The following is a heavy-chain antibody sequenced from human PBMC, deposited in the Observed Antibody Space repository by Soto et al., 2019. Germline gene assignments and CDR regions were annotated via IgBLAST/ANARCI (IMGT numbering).Heavy chain of an antibody. J-gene: IGHJ6*02. Sequence: GGSLRLSCAASGFTFSSYWMSCVRQAPGKGLEWVANIKQDGSEKYYVDTVKGRFTISRDNAKNSLYLQMYSLRAEDTAVYYCARVGFGQMVYGSGNLYYYAMEVWGQGPTVIVCS. V-gene: IGHV3-7*01. D-gene: IGHD2-8*01. CDR1: GFTFSSYW. CDR2: IKQDGSEK. CDR3: ARVGFGQMVYGSGNLYYYAMEV.